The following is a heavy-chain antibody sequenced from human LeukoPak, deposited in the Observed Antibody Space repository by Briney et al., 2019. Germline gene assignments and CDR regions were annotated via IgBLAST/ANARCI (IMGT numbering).Heavy chain of an antibody. Sequence: PSQTLSLTCTVSGGSISSGGYYWSWIRQHPGKGLEWIGYIYYSGSTYYNPSLKSRVTISVDTSKNQFSLKLSSVTAADMAVYYCARERGYSSGWYNWFDPWGQGTLVTVSS. CDR2: IYYSGST. CDR1: GGSISSGGYY. CDR3: ARERGYSSGWYNWFDP. D-gene: IGHD6-19*01. V-gene: IGHV4-31*03. J-gene: IGHJ5*02.